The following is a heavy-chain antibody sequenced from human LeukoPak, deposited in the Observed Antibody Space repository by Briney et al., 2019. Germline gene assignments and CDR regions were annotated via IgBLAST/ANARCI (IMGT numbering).Heavy chain of an antibody. CDR2: IYDSGNT. CDR1: GGSISSYY. Sequence: SETLSLTCTVSGGSISSYYWSWIRQPPGKGLEWIGYIYDSGNTNYNPSLKSRVTISVDTSKNQFSLKVRSVTAADTAVYYCAKGEGDYWGQGTLVTVSS. V-gene: IGHV4-59*01. J-gene: IGHJ4*02. CDR3: AKGEGDY. D-gene: IGHD2-21*01.